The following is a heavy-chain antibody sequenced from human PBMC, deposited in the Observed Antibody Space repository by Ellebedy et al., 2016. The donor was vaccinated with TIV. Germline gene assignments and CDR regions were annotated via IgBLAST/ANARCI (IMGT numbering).Heavy chain of an antibody. Sequence: SVKVSXXASGGTFSSYANSWARQDAGQGIEWMGGIIPIFGPANYAQKFQGRDTITADEYTSTAYMELSSLRSEDTAVYYCARGYCSSTSSYHPRNYYYYYMDVWGKGTTVTVSS. CDR1: GGTFSSYA. V-gene: IGHV1-69*13. CDR3: ARGYCSSTSSYHPRNYYYYYMDV. CDR2: IIPIFGPA. J-gene: IGHJ6*03. D-gene: IGHD2-2*01.